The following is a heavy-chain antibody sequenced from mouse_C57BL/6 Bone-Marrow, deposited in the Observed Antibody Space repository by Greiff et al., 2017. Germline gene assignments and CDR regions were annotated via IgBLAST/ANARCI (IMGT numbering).Heavy chain of an antibody. Sequence: VQLQQSGAELARPGASVKLSCKASGYTFTSYGISWVKQRTGQGLEWFGEIYPRSGNTYYNEKFQGKATLTADKSSSTAYMELRSLTSEDSAVYFCARLKGTTAPYWYFDVWGTGTTVTVSS. V-gene: IGHV1-81*01. D-gene: IGHD1-2*01. CDR1: GYTFTSYG. CDR3: ARLKGTTAPYWYFDV. J-gene: IGHJ1*03. CDR2: IYPRSGNT.